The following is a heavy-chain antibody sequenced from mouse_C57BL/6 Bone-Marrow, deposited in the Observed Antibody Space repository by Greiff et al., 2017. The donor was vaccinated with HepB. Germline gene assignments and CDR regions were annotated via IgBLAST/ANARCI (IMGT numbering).Heavy chain of an antibody. D-gene: IGHD1-1*01. CDR2: ISGGGGNT. CDR3: ARKTTVVNYFDY. Sequence: EVQLQESGGGLVKPGGSLKLSCAASGFTFSSYTMSWVRQTPEKRLEWVATISGGGGNTYYPDSVKGRFTISRDNAKNTLYLQMSSLRSEDTALYYCARKTTVVNYFDYWGQGTTLTVSS. CDR1: GFTFSSYT. J-gene: IGHJ2*01. V-gene: IGHV5-9*01.